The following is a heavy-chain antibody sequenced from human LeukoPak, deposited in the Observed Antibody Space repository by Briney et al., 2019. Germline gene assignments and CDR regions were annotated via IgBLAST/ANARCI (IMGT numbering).Heavy chain of an antibody. D-gene: IGHD6-19*01. J-gene: IGHJ5*01. CDR2: ISYDGIYK. CDR1: GFTFSSYG. CDR3: AKDRSTGWYAGFDF. V-gene: IGHV3-30*18. Sequence: PGRSLRLSCAASGFTFSSYGTHWVRQAPGKGLEWVVYISYDGIYKNYTDSVTGRFTIARDNSKTTLYLQMISLGPEDTAVYYCAKDRSTGWYAGFDFWGQGTLVTVSS.